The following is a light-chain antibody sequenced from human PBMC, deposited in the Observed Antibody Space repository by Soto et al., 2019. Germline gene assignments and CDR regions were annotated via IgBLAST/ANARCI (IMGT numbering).Light chain of an antibody. Sequence: QSVLTQPPSVSGAPGQRVTISCIGSSSNIGAGYDVHWYQHLPGTAPKLLIYGNNKRPSGVPDRFSGSKSGTSASLAITGLQAEDEADYYCQSYDSSLSGSVVFGGGTKVTVL. CDR2: GNN. CDR1: SSNIGAGYD. J-gene: IGLJ2*01. V-gene: IGLV1-40*01. CDR3: QSYDSSLSGSVV.